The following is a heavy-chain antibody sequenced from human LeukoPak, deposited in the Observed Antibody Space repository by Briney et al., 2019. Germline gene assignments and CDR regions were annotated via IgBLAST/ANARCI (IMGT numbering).Heavy chain of an antibody. V-gene: IGHV3-23*01. CDR3: AKALSSSGRRGIDY. CDR1: GFTFSTYA. D-gene: IGHD6-19*01. Sequence: GGSLRLSCAASGFTFSTYAMSWVRQAPGKGLEWVSTTSGGGTNTYYADCAKGRFTISRDNSNNTLYLQMNSLRAEDTAVYYCAKALSSSGRRGIDYWGQGTLVTVSS. J-gene: IGHJ4*02. CDR2: TSGGGTNT.